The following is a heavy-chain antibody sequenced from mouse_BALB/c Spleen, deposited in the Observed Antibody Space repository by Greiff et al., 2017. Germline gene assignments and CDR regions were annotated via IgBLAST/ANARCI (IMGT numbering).Heavy chain of an antibody. D-gene: IGHD1-1*01. Sequence: EVQVVESGGGLVKPGGSLKLSCAASGFTFSSYAMSWVRQTPEKRLEWVASISSGGSTYYPDSVKGRFTISRDNARNILYLQMSSLRSEDTAMYYCARGIYYYGSTYFDYWGQGTTLTVSS. V-gene: IGHV5-6-5*01. CDR1: GFTFSSYA. CDR3: ARGIYYYGSTYFDY. J-gene: IGHJ2*01. CDR2: ISSGGST.